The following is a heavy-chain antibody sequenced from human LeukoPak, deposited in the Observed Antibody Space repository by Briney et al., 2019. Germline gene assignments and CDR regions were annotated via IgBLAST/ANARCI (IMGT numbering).Heavy chain of an antibody. CDR2: IYSGGST. Sequence: GGSLRLSCAASGFTVSTHYMTWVRQAPGKGLEWVSVIYSGGSTYYADSVTGRFTISRDNSKNTLYLQMNSLRTEDTAVYYCARLLNYWGQGTLVTVSS. J-gene: IGHJ4*02. CDR1: GFTVSTHY. D-gene: IGHD2-15*01. V-gene: IGHV3-66*02. CDR3: ARLLNY.